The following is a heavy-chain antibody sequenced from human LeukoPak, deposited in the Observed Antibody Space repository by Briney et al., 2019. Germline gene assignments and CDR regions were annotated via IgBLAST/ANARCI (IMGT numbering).Heavy chain of an antibody. CDR3: ARGGGAIDYYYYMDV. J-gene: IGHJ6*03. D-gene: IGHD2-2*01. CDR2: MNPNSGNT. Sequence: ASVKVSCKASGYTLTSYDINWMRQATGQGLEWMGWMNPNSGNTGYAQKFQGRVTMTRNTSISTAYMELSSLRSEGTAVYYCARGGGAIDYYYYMDVWGKGTTVTVSS. CDR1: GYTLTSYD. V-gene: IGHV1-8*01.